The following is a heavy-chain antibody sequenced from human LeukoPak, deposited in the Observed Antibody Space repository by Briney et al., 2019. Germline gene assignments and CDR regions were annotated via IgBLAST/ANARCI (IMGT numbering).Heavy chain of an antibody. V-gene: IGHV4-4*07. CDR2: IYTSGST. CDR1: GGSISSYY. J-gene: IGHJ6*02. Sequence: PSETLSLTCTVSGGSISSYYWSWIRQPAGKGLEWIGRIYTSGSTNYNPSLKSRVTMSVDTSKNQFSLKLSSVTAADTAVYYCARSGHGIGYYYYGMDVWGQGTTVTVSS. CDR3: ARSGHGIGYYYYGMDV.